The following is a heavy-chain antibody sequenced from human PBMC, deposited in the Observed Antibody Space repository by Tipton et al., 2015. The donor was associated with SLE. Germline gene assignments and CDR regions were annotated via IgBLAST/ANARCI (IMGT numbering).Heavy chain of an antibody. CDR3: ARLNDATAIASFDY. D-gene: IGHD2-21*02. CDR1: GASISSGYYS. J-gene: IGHJ4*02. Sequence: TLSLTCAVSGASISSGYYSWSWVRQPPGKGLEWVGNIYHGGSTYDRPSLKSRVTISVDTSRNQFSLKLTSVTAADTAVYYCARLNDATAIASFDYWGQGNLVTVSS. V-gene: IGHV4-30-2*01. CDR2: IYHGGST.